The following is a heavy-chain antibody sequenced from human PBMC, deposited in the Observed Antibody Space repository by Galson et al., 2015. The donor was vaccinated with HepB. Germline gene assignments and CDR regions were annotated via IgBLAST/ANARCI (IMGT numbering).Heavy chain of an antibody. CDR1: GGTFSSYV. D-gene: IGHD6-19*01. Sequence: SVKVSCKASGGTFSSYVISWVRQAPGQGLEWMGGIIPMFGVTNYAQNFQGRVTITADNSKNTVYLQMSSLRVEDTALYYCATTGWLSEFWGRGTLVTVSS. CDR2: IIPMFGVT. V-gene: IGHV1-69*10. CDR3: ATTGWLSEF. J-gene: IGHJ4*02.